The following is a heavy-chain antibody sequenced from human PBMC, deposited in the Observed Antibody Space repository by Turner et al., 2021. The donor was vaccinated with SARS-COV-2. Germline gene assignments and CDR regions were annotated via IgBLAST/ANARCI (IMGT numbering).Heavy chain of an antibody. CDR3: ARQGGVDY. J-gene: IGHJ4*02. CDR2: ISYTGRT. CDR1: GGSISTTNHY. V-gene: IGHV4-39*01. Sequence: QLQLQESGPGLVKTSENLSLTCAVSGGSISTTNHYWGWIRQPPGKGLEWIGSISYTGRTFYTPSLKSRVTLSMDTSKNHFSLKVTSVTAADTAVYYCARQGGVDYWGQGTLVTVSS.